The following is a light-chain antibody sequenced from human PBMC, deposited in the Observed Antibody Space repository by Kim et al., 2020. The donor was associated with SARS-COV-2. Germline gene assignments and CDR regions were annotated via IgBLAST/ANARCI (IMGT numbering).Light chain of an antibody. J-gene: IGKJ1*01. CDR1: QGISND. CDR2: AAS. CDR3: QKYNGAPWA. V-gene: IGKV1-27*01. Sequence: ASVGDRVTITCRASQGISNDLAWYQQKPGKVPKLLIYAASALRSGVPFRFSGSGSGTDFTLTIRSLQPEDAASYYCQKYNGAPWAFGQGTKVEVK.